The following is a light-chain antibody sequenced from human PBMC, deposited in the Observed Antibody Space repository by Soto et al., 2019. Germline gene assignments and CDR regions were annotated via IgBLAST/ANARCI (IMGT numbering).Light chain of an antibody. V-gene: IGLV4-69*01. CDR2: LNSDGSH. CDR3: QTWGTGIHYV. Sequence: QLVLTQSPSASASLGASVKLTCTLSSGHSSYAIAWHQQQPEKGPRYLMKLNSDGSHSKGDGIPDRFSGSSSGAEPYLTISSLQSEDEADYYCQTWGTGIHYVFGTGTKLTVL. CDR1: SGHSSYA. J-gene: IGLJ1*01.